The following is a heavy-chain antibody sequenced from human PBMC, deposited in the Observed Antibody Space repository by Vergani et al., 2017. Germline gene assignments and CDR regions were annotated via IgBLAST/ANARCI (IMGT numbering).Heavy chain of an antibody. D-gene: IGHD6-13*01. CDR2: IWYDGSNK. V-gene: IGHV3-33*06. CDR1: GFTFSSYG. J-gene: IGHJ6*02. CDR3: AKAGIAAADYGMDV. Sequence: QVQLVESGGGVVQPGRSLRLSCAASGFTFSSYGMHWVRQAPGKGLEWVAVIWYDGSNKYYADSVKGRFTISRDNSKNTLYLQMNSLRAEDTAVYYCAKAGIAAADYGMDVWGQGTTVTVSS.